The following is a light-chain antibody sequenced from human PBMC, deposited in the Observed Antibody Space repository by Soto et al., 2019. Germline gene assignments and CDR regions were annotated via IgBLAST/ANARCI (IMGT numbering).Light chain of an antibody. CDR1: NIGIRS. CDR3: QVWDSNTGV. Sequence: SYELTQPLSVSVALGQTASITCGGNNIGIRSVHWYQQKPGQAPVLVIYRDYNRPSGIPERFSGSNSGNTATLTISRAQAGDEADYYCQVWDSNTGVFGTGTKLTVL. V-gene: IGLV3-9*01. CDR2: RDY. J-gene: IGLJ1*01.